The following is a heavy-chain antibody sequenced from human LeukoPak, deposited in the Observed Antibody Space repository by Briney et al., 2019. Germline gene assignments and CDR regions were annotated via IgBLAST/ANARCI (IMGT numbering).Heavy chain of an antibody. Sequence: PSETLSLTCTVSGGSISSSSYYWGWIRQPPGKGLEWIGSIYYSGSTYYNPSLKSRVTISVDTSKNQFSLKLSSVTAADTAVYHCARHKQRYSSSWYRGLWFDPWGQGTLVTVSS. D-gene: IGHD6-13*01. CDR1: GGSISSSSYY. CDR3: ARHKQRYSSSWYRGLWFDP. J-gene: IGHJ5*02. CDR2: IYYSGST. V-gene: IGHV4-39*01.